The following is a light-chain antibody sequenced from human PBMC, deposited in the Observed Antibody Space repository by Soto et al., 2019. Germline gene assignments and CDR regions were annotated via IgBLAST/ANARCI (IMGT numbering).Light chain of an antibody. CDR1: QSVSSY. CDR3: QQRSNWLFT. V-gene: IGKV3-11*01. J-gene: IGKJ3*01. Sequence: EIVLTQSPATLSLSPGERATLSCRASQSVSSYLAWYQQKPGQAPRLLISDASNRDTGIPARFSGSGSGTEFTLTIRSLEPEDFAVYYCQQRSNWLFTFGPGTKVDIK. CDR2: DAS.